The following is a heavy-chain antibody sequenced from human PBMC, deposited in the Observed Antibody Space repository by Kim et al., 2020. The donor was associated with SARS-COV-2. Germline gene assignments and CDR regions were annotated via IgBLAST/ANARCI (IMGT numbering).Heavy chain of an antibody. CDR1: GYTFTNYF. CDR2: VDPNNGNT. CDR3: ALEYPATSYFYY. J-gene: IGHJ4*02. V-gene: IGHV1-46*01. Sequence: ASVKVSCKASGYTFTNYFIHWVRQAPGQGLEWMGMVDPNNGNTNTAQRFHGRVSKTRDTSTSTVYVELSSLTPEDTAIYYCALEYPATSYFYYWSRCTL.